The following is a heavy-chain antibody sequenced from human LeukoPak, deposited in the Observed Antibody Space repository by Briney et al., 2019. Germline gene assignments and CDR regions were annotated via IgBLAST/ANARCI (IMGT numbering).Heavy chain of an antibody. CDR3: AKGEIAAAALFDY. D-gene: IGHD6-13*01. CDR1: GFTFSSYG. V-gene: IGHV3-30*18. CDR2: ISYDGSNK. J-gene: IGHJ4*02. Sequence: GGSLRLSCAASGFTFSSYGMHWVRQAPGKGLEWVAVISYDGSNKYYADSVKGRFTISRDNSNNTLYLQMNSLRAEDTAVYYCAKGEIAAAALFDYWGQGTLVTVSS.